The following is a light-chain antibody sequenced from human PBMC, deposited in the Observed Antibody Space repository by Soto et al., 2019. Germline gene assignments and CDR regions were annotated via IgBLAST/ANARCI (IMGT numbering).Light chain of an antibody. CDR1: QSLSGSY. V-gene: IGKV3-20*01. CDR2: GVS. CDR3: HQYGSSPRT. J-gene: IGKJ1*01. Sequence: EIVLTQSPGTLSLSPGERATLSCRASQSLSGSYLAWYQQKPGQAPRLLIYGVSNRATGIPDRFSGSGSGTDFTLTLSRLEPEDFAVYYCHQYGSSPRTFGQGTKVEIK.